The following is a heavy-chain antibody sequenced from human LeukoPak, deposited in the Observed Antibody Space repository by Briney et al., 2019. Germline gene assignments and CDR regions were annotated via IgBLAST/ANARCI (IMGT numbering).Heavy chain of an antibody. D-gene: IGHD5-12*01. Sequence: ASVKVSCKASGYTFTGYYIHWVRQAPGQGLEWMGWINPNSGDTNYAQKFQGRVTMTRDTSISTACMELNRLRSDDTAVYYCASANSGYDPWGGYWGQGTLVTVSS. CDR1: GYTFTGYY. V-gene: IGHV1-2*02. CDR2: INPNSGDT. CDR3: ASANSGYDPWGGY. J-gene: IGHJ4*02.